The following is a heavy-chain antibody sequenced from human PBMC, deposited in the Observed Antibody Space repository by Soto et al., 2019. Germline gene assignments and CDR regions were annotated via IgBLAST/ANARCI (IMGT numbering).Heavy chain of an antibody. CDR2: ITSDTKTI. CDR3: ARSVEGHFDY. Sequence: EVQLVESGGDLVQRGGSLRLSCVASGFTCSVYSMNWFRQAPGKGLEWFSDITSDTKTIKYADSVKGRFTISRDNAKNSVYLQMNSLRDEDTAVYYCARSVEGHFDYWGQGTVVTVSS. V-gene: IGHV3-48*02. CDR1: GFTCSVYS. D-gene: IGHD6-19*01. J-gene: IGHJ4*02.